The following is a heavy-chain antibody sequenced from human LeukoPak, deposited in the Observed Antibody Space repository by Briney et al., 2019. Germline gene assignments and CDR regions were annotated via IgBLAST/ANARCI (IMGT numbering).Heavy chain of an antibody. Sequence: PGGSLRLSCAASGFTFSSYAMHWVRQAPGKGLEWVAVISYDGSNKYYADSVKGRFTISRDNSKNTLYLQMNSLRAEDTAVYYCARDRYSSGWYHTGGYYFDYWGQGTLVTVSS. J-gene: IGHJ4*02. CDR1: GFTFSSYA. CDR2: ISYDGSNK. V-gene: IGHV3-30-3*01. CDR3: ARDRYSSGWYHTGGYYFDY. D-gene: IGHD6-19*01.